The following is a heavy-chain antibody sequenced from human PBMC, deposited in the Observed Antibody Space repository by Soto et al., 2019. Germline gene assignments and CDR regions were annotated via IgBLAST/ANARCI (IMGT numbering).Heavy chain of an antibody. D-gene: IGHD3-16*01. Sequence: SVKVSCKASGGTFSSYAISWVRQAPGQGLEWMGGIIPIFGTANYAQKFQGRVTMTRNTSISTAYMELSSLRSEDTAVYYGAREGVRGMDVWGQGTTVTVSS. CDR3: AREGVRGMDV. J-gene: IGHJ6*02. CDR1: GGTFSSYA. V-gene: IGHV1-69*05. CDR2: IIPIFGTA.